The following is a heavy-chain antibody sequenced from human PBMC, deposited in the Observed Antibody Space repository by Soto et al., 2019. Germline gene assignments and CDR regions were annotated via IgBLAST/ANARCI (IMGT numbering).Heavy chain of an antibody. D-gene: IGHD3-3*01. V-gene: IGHV4-4*07. J-gene: IGHJ5*02. CDR2: IYTSGST. CDR1: GGSISSYY. CDR3: AREGYDFWGGTRAWFDP. Sequence: SETLSLTCTVSGGSISSYYWSWIRQPAGKGLEWIGRIYTSGSTNYNPSLKSRVTMSVDTSKNQFSLKLSSVTAADTAVYYCAREGYDFWGGTRAWFDPWGQGTLVTVSS.